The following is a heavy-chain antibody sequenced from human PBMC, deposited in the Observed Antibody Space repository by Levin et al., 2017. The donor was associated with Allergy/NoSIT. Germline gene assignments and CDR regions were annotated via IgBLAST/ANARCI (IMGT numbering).Heavy chain of an antibody. CDR1: GGTFSSYA. V-gene: IGHV1-69*06. J-gene: IGHJ6*02. CDR3: ARDWGDGIAAAGTSDYYGMDV. D-gene: IGHD6-13*01. Sequence: SVKVSCKASGGTFSSYAISWVRQAPGQGLEWMGGIIPIFGTANYAQKFQGRVTITADKSTSTAYMELSSLRSEDTAVYYCARDWGDGIAAAGTSDYYGMDVWGQGTTVTVSS. CDR2: IIPIFGTA.